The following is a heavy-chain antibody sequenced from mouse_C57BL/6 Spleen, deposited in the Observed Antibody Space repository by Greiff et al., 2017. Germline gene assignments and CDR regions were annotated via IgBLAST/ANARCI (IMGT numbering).Heavy chain of an antibody. V-gene: IGHV6-3*01. D-gene: IGHD2-1*01. CDR3: TCRGYGNYFDY. CDR2: LRLKSDNYAT. Sequence: EVPLVESGGGLVQPGGSMKLSCVASGFTFSNYWMNWVRQSPETGLEWVAQLRLKSDNYATHSAESVKGRFTISRDDSKRSVSLQLNNLRAEYTGIYYCTCRGYGNYFDYWGQGTTLTVSS. J-gene: IGHJ2*01. CDR1: GFTFSNYW.